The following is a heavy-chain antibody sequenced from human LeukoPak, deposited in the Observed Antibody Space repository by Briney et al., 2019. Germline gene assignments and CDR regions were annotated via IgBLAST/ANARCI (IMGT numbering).Heavy chain of an antibody. D-gene: IGHD6-19*01. Sequence: SETLSLTCTVSGGSISSSSYYWGWIRQPPGKGLEWIGSIYYSGSTYYNPSLKRRVTISVDTSKNQFSLKLSSVTASDTAGYYCARLQLLDLYCDLWGRGTLVTVSS. J-gene: IGHJ2*01. CDR1: GGSISSSSYY. V-gene: IGHV4-39*01. CDR3: ARLQLLDLYCDL. CDR2: IYYSGST.